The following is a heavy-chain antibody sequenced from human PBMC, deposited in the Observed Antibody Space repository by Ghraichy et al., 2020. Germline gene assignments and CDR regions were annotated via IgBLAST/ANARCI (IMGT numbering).Heavy chain of an antibody. CDR1: GFTFSSYA. D-gene: IGHD3-16*02. CDR2: ISYDGSNK. J-gene: IGHJ3*02. V-gene: IGHV3-30*04. Sequence: GGSLRLSCAASGFTFSSYAMHWVRQAPGKGLEWVAVISYDGSNKYYADSVKGRFTISRDNSKNTLYLQMNSLRAEDTAVYYCARGARIMITFGGVIVPDRNDAFDIWGQGTMVTVSS. CDR3: ARGARIMITFGGVIVPDRNDAFDI.